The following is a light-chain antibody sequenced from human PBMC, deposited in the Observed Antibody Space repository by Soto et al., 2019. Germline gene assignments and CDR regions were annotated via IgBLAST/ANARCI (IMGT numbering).Light chain of an antibody. CDR3: NSYTSSNTRV. CDR2: EVS. J-gene: IGLJ1*01. CDR1: SGDVGGYSR. Sequence: QSVLTQPASVSGSPGQSITISCTGTSGDVGGYSRVSWYQHHPGKAPKLIIYEVSDRPSGVSNRFSGSKSGNTASLTISGLQAEDEADYYCNSYTSSNTRVFGTGTKVTVL. V-gene: IGLV2-14*01.